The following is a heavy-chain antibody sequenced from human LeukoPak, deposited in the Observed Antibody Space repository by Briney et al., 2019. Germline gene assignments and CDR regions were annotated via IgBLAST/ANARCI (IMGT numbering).Heavy chain of an antibody. CDR1: GGSFNGYY. V-gene: IGHV4-34*11. CDR3: ARERGSADTGFYYYYYMDV. Sequence: SETLSLTCAVYGGSFNGYYWSWIRQPPGKGLEWIGYIYYSGSTYYNPSLRSRVTISVDTSKNQFSLKMNSVTAADTAVYYCARERGSADTGFYYYYYMDVWGKGTTVTVSS. CDR2: IYYSGST. D-gene: IGHD6-13*01. J-gene: IGHJ6*03.